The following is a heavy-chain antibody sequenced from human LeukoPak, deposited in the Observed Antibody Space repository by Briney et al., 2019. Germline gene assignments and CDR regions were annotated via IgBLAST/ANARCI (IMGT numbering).Heavy chain of an antibody. Sequence: GASVKVSCKASGYIFTTYGISWVRQAPGQGLEWMGWISPYNGNTNYAQKLQGRVTMTTDTSTSTAYMELSSLRSEDTAVYYCARVPRNRYSGSYYTGLFDYWGQGTLVTVSS. V-gene: IGHV1-18*01. D-gene: IGHD1-26*01. CDR2: ISPYNGNT. CDR1: GYIFTTYG. CDR3: ARVPRNRYSGSYYTGLFDY. J-gene: IGHJ4*02.